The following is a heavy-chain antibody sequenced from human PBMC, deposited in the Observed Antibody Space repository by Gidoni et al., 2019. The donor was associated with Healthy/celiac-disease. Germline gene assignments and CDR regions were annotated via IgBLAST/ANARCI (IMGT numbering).Heavy chain of an antibody. CDR2: IYYSGST. Sequence: QLQLQESGPGLVKPSETLSLTCTVSGGSISSSSYYWGWIRQPPGKGLEWIGSIYYSGSTYYNPSLKSRVTISVDTSKNQFSLKLSSVTAADTAVYYCAREGGLVPAAIGGSWFDPWGQGTLVTVSS. CDR3: AREGGLVPAAIGGSWFDP. V-gene: IGHV4-39*07. D-gene: IGHD2-2*02. J-gene: IGHJ5*02. CDR1: GGSISSSSYY.